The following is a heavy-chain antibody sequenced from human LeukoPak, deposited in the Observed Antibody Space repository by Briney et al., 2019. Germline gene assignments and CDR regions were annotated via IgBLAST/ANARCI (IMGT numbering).Heavy chain of an antibody. V-gene: IGHV4-4*07. Sequence: SETLSLTCTVSGGSISRYYWSWIRRPAGKGLEWIGRIYTSWSTNYNPSLKSRVTMSVDTCKNQFSLKLSSVTAADTAVYYCARDLGSSGRDTWFDPWGQGTLVTVSS. D-gene: IGHD6-19*01. CDR3: ARDLGSSGRDTWFDP. J-gene: IGHJ5*02. CDR2: IYTSWST. CDR1: GGSISRYY.